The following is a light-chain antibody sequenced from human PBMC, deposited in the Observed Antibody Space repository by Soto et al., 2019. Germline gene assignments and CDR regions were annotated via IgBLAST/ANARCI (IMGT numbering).Light chain of an antibody. CDR2: RNN. V-gene: IGLV1-47*01. J-gene: IGLJ1*01. CDR1: SSNIGSNY. Sequence: QSVLTQPPSASGTPGQRVTISCSGSSSNIGSNYVYWYQQLPGTAPKLLIYRNNQRPSGVPDRFSGSKSGTSASLAISGLRSEDEAAYYCAAWDDSLSARYVFGTGTKLTVL. CDR3: AAWDDSLSARYV.